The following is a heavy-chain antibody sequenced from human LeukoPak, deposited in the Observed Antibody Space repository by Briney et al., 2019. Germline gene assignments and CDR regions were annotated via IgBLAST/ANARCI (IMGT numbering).Heavy chain of an antibody. J-gene: IGHJ5*02. V-gene: IGHV1-18*04. Sequence: AAVKVSFKSSGYTFTSYGISGVRQAPGQGLEWVGWISAYNGNTNYAQKLHGRVTMTTDTSTSTAYMEMRSLRSDDTAVYYCARGSGSYPNWFDPWGQGTLVTVSS. CDR1: GYTFTSYG. CDR2: ISAYNGNT. CDR3: ARGSGSYPNWFDP. D-gene: IGHD3-10*01.